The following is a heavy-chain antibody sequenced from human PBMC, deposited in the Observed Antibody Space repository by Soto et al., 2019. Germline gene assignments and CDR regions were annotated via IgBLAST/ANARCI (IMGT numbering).Heavy chain of an antibody. D-gene: IGHD3-3*01. J-gene: IGHJ2*01. CDR1: GGSISSGGYY. CDR2: IYYSGST. Sequence: QVQLQESGPGLVKPSQTLSLTCTVSGGSISSGGYYWSWIRQHPGKGLEWIGYIYYSGSTYYNPYPRSRVTISVDTSKNEVSMKLSAVTAADTAVYYCARVMTIFGIYWYFDLWGRGTLVTVSA. CDR3: ARVMTIFGIYWYFDL. V-gene: IGHV4-31*03.